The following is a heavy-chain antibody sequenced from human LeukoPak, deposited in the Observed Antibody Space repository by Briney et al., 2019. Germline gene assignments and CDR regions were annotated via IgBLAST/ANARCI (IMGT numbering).Heavy chain of an antibody. V-gene: IGHV4-31*03. CDR1: GGSISSGGYY. CDR2: IYYSGST. CDR3: ARGGCSSTSCYGWFDP. Sequence: SQTLSPTCTVSGGSISSGGYYWSWIRQHPGKGLECIGYIYYSGSTYYNPSLKSRVTISVDTSKNQFSLKLSSVTAADTAVYYCARGGCSSTSCYGWFDPWGQGTLVTVSS. D-gene: IGHD2-2*01. J-gene: IGHJ5*02.